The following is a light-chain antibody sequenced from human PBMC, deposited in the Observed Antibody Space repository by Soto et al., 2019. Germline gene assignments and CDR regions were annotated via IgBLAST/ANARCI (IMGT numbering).Light chain of an antibody. CDR2: DAS. CDR1: QSVSSN. Sequence: EIVMTQSPATLSVSPGERATLSCRASQSVSSNLAWYQQKPGQAPRLLIYDASTRATGIPARFSGSGSGTEFTLTISSLEPEDSAVYYCQQRHMWPITFGQGTRLEIK. J-gene: IGKJ5*01. V-gene: IGKV3-15*01. CDR3: QQRHMWPIT.